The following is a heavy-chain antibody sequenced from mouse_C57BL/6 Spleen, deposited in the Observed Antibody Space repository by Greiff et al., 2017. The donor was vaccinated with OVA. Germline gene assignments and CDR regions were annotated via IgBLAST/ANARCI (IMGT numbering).Heavy chain of an antibody. Sequence: VQLQQSGAELVKPGASVKLSCTASGFNIKDYYMHWVKQRPEQGLEWIGRIDPEDGETNYAPKFTGKATITADKSSNTAYLQLSSLTSEDTAVYYCAASGTGAMDYWGQGTSVTVSS. D-gene: IGHD4-1*01. CDR2: IDPEDGET. CDR1: GFNIKDYY. J-gene: IGHJ4*01. CDR3: AASGTGAMDY. V-gene: IGHV14-2*01.